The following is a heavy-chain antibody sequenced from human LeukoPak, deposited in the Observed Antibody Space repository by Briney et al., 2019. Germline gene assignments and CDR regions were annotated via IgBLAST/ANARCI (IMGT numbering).Heavy chain of an antibody. Sequence: SETLSLTCTVSGGSISSGDYYWSWIRQPPGKGLEWIGYIYYSGSTYYNPSLKSRVAMSVDTSKNQFSLKLSSVTAVDTAVYFCARHYDFWSNYHYYYYGMDVWGQGTTVTVSS. V-gene: IGHV4-30-4*01. CDR1: GGSISSGDYY. D-gene: IGHD3-3*01. J-gene: IGHJ6*02. CDR3: ARHYDFWSNYHYYYYGMDV. CDR2: IYYSGST.